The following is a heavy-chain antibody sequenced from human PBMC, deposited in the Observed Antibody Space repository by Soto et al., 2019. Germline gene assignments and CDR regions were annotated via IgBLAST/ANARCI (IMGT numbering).Heavy chain of an antibody. CDR1: GYTLTELS. J-gene: IGHJ6*02. V-gene: IGHV1-24*01. D-gene: IGHD2-21*01. CDR3: ARGNSIGMDV. CDR2: FDPEDGEA. Sequence: ASVKVSCKVSGYTLTELSMHWVRQAPGKGLEWMGGFDPEDGEAIYAGKFQGWVTMTRDTSISTAYMELSRLRFDDTAVYYCARGNSIGMDVWGQGTTVTVSS.